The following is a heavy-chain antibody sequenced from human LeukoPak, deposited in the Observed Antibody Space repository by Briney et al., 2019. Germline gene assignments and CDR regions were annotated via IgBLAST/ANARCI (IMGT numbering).Heavy chain of an antibody. J-gene: IGHJ4*02. CDR2: VSYNSVNK. CDR3: ASQNYDMLTGQAYFDY. CDR1: GFSSSTYA. Sequence: GGSLRLSCAASGFSSSTYAMHWVRQAPGKGLEWVALVSYNSVNKFYADSVKGRFLISRDNSKNTMYVQMNSLRFEDTAVYYCASQNYDMLTGQAYFDYWGQGTLVSVSS. D-gene: IGHD3-9*01. V-gene: IGHV3-30-3*01.